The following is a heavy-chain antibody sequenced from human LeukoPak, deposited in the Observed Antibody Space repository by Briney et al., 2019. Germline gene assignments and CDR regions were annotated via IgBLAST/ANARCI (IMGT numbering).Heavy chain of an antibody. CDR1: GFTFSDYY. Sequence: GGSLRLSCAASGFTFSDYYMSWIRQAPGKGLEWVSYISSSGSTIYYADSVKGRFTISRDNAKNSLYLQMNSLRAEDTAVYYCARDGPTYYYGSGSKINWFDPWGQGTLVTVSS. CDR3: ARDGPTYYYGSGSKINWFDP. D-gene: IGHD3-10*01. V-gene: IGHV3-11*01. CDR2: ISSSGSTI. J-gene: IGHJ5*02.